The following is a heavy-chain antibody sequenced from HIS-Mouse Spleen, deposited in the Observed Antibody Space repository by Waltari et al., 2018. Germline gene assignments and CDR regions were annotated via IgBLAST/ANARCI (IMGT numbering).Heavy chain of an antibody. V-gene: IGHV4-59*01. CDR2: IYYSGST. J-gene: IGHJ4*02. D-gene: IGHD7-27*01. Sequence: QVQLQESGPGLVKPSETLSLTCTVSGGSISSYYWSWIRQPPGKGLEWIGYIYYSGSTNYNPSLKSRVTISVDTSKNQFSLKLSSVTAADTAVYYCARDRVELGLDYWGQGTLVTVSS. CDR3: ARDRVELGLDY. CDR1: GGSISSYY.